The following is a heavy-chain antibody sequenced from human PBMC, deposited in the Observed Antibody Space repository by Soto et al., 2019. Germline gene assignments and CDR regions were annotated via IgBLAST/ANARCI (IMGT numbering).Heavy chain of an antibody. Sequence: ASVKVSCKASVFTSSGIRWVRQAPGQRLEWMGWISTHNGNTIYAQKFQGRVIMTMDTSTTTVYMELRSLRPDDTAVYLCAREGILGLFDAYDLWGQGTMVTDSS. CDR3: AREGILGLFDAYDL. CDR2: ISTHNGNT. D-gene: IGHD3-3*01. CDR1: VFTSSG. J-gene: IGHJ3*01. V-gene: IGHV1-18*04.